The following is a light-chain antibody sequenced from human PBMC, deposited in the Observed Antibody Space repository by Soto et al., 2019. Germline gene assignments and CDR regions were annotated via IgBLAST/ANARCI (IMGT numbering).Light chain of an antibody. CDR2: EVS. Sequence: QSALTQPASVSASPGQSITISCAGTSSDVGGWPHVSWYQQHPGKAPKLVIYEVSNRPSGVSSRFSGSKSGSTASLTISGLQAEDEADYYCSSYSSVTTLWVFGGGTKLTVL. V-gene: IGLV2-14*01. CDR3: SSYSSVTTLWV. CDR1: SSDVGGWPH. J-gene: IGLJ3*02.